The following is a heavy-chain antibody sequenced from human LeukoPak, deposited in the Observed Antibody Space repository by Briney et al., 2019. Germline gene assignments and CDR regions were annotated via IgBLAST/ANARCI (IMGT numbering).Heavy chain of an antibody. V-gene: IGHV1-2*02. Sequence: ASVKVSCKASGYTFTGYYMHWVRQAPGQGLEWMGWINPNSGGTNYAQKFQGRVTMTRDTSISTPYMELSSLRSDDTAVYYCARVLRYYDFWSHFDYWGQGTLVTVSS. D-gene: IGHD3-3*01. CDR2: INPNSGGT. CDR1: GYTFTGYY. CDR3: ARVLRYYDFWSHFDY. J-gene: IGHJ4*02.